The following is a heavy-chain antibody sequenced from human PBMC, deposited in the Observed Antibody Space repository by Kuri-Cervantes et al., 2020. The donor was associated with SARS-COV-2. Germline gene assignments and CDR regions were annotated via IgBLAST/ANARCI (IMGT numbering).Heavy chain of an antibody. V-gene: IGHV4-39*01. CDR1: GGSIGRRNYY. CDR3: ATGYSSRGGFDP. J-gene: IGHJ5*02. D-gene: IGHD6-13*01. Sequence: GSLRLSCTVSGGSIGRRNYYWGWIRQPPGKGLEWIGNIYYSGNTYYNPSLRSRVTISEDTSKNQFSLKLSSVTAADTAVYYCATGYSSRGGFDPWDQGTLVTVSS. CDR2: IYYSGNT.